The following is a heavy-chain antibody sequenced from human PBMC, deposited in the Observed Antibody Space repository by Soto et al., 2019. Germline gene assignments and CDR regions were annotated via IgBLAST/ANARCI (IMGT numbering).Heavy chain of an antibody. CDR3: ARSPRITIFGVVISPPFDY. D-gene: IGHD3-3*01. J-gene: IGHJ4*02. Sequence: SETLSLTCTVSGGSISSSSYYWGWIRQPPGKGLEWIGSIYYSGSTYYNPSLKSRVTISVDTSKNQFSLKLSSVTAADTAVYYCARSPRITIFGVVISPPFDYWGQGTLVTVSS. V-gene: IGHV4-39*01. CDR2: IYYSGST. CDR1: GGSISSSSYY.